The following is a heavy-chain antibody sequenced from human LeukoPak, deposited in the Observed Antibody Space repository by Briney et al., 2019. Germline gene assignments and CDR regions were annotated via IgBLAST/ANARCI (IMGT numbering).Heavy chain of an antibody. Sequence: ASVKVSCKASGGTFSNYAISWVRQAPGQGLEWMGGIIPIFGTANYAQKFQGRVTITADESTSTAYMELSSLRSEDTAVYYCARGRAAAGTPYYFDYWGQGTLVTVSS. J-gene: IGHJ4*02. CDR3: ARGRAAAGTPYYFDY. CDR1: GGTFSNYA. V-gene: IGHV1-69*13. D-gene: IGHD6-13*01. CDR2: IIPIFGTA.